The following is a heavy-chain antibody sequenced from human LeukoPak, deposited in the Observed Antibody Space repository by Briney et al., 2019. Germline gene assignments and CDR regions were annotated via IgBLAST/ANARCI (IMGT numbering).Heavy chain of an antibody. V-gene: IGHV3-74*01. Sequence: GRSLRLSCAASGNYWMHWVRQAPGKGLVWVSHINSDGSWTSYADSVKGRFTVSKDNAKNTVYLQMNSLRAEDTAVYYCVSFYETYWGRGTLVTVSS. CDR1: GNYW. D-gene: IGHD2/OR15-2a*01. CDR3: VSFYETY. CDR2: INSDGSWT. J-gene: IGHJ4*02.